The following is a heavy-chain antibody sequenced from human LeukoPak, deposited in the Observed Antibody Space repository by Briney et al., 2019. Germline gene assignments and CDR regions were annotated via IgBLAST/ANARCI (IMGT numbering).Heavy chain of an antibody. D-gene: IGHD4-17*01. CDR2: IYYSGST. Sequence: QASETLSLTCTVSGAFISTYYWNWIRQPPGKGLEWIGYIYYSGSTHYNPSLKSRVTISVDTSKNQFSLNLRSVTAADTAVYYCARGSGSATVTPFDIWGQGTMVSVST. J-gene: IGHJ3*02. CDR3: ARGSGSATVTPFDI. CDR1: GAFISTYY. V-gene: IGHV4-59*01.